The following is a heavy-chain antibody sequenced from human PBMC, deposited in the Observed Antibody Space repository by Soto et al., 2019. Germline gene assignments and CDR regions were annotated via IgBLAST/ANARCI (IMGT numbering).Heavy chain of an antibody. CDR2: ISYDGSNK. V-gene: IGHV3-30*18. D-gene: IGHD5-12*01. CDR1: GFTFSSYG. J-gene: IGHJ4*02. CDR3: AKGEVDIVATRERNLSSPPFDY. Sequence: QVQLVESGGGVVQPGRSLRLSCAASGFTFSSYGMHWVRQAPGKGLEWVAVISYDGSNKYYADSVKGRFTISRDNSKNTLYLQMNSLRAEDTAVYYCAKGEVDIVATRERNLSSPPFDYWGQGTLVTVSS.